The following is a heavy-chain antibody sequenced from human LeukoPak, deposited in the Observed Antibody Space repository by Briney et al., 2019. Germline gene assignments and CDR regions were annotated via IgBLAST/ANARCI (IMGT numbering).Heavy chain of an antibody. D-gene: IGHD3-22*01. CDR2: ISGSGGST. J-gene: IGHJ4*02. CDR1: GFTFSSYG. CDR3: AKDKKHYYDSSELN. Sequence: GGSLRLSRAASGFTFSSYGMHWVRQAPGKGLEWVSAISGSGGSTYYADSVKGRFTISRDNSKNTLYLQMNSLRAEDTAVYYCAKDKKHYYDSSELNWGQGTLVTVSS. V-gene: IGHV3-23*01.